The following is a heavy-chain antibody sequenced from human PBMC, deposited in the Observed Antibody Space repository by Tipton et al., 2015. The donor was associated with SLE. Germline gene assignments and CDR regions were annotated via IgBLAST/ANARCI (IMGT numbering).Heavy chain of an antibody. CDR3: ARGWGSWPYYFDY. J-gene: IGHJ4*02. Sequence: LRLSCTVSGGSISSYYWSWIRQPPGKGLEWIGYIYYSGSTNYNPSLKSRVTISVDTSKNQFSLKLSSVTAADTAVYYCARGWGSWPYYFDYWDQGTLVTVSS. CDR2: IYYSGST. V-gene: IGHV4-59*01. D-gene: IGHD6-13*01. CDR1: GGSISSYY.